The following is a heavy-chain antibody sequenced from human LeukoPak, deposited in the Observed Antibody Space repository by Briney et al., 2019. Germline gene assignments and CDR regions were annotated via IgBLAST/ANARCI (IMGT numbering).Heavy chain of an antibody. D-gene: IGHD3-22*01. CDR3: ARDISHYYGSSGEPFDY. Sequence: ASVKVSCKASGYTFTSYDINWVRQATGQGLEWMGWMNPNSGNTGYAQKFQGRVTMTRDTSTSTVYMELSSLRSEDTAVYYCARDISHYYGSSGEPFDYWGQGTLVTVSS. CDR2: MNPNSGNT. J-gene: IGHJ4*02. V-gene: IGHV1-8*01. CDR1: GYTFTSYD.